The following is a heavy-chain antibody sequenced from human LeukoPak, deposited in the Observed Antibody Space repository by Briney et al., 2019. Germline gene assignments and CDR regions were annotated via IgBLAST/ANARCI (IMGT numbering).Heavy chain of an antibody. CDR2: IYNSGST. D-gene: IGHD5-18*01. V-gene: IGHV4-59*01. CDR1: GASITSYY. J-gene: IGHJ4*02. CDR3: ARRGYSAGPHYYDD. Sequence: SETLSLTCTVSGASITSYYWNWIRQPPGKRLEWIGHIYNSGSTSYNPSLKSRVTISLDTSENQFSLKVRSVTAADTAVYYCARRGYSAGPHYYDDWGQGTLVTVSS.